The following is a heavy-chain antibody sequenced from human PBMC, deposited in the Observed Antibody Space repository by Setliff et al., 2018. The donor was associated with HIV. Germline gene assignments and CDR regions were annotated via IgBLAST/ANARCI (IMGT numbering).Heavy chain of an antibody. CDR2: IYHSGTA. D-gene: IGHD3-22*01. J-gene: IGHJ4*02. CDR3: ARDPRGLLSPVPRGYFDY. CDR1: GLSISSNYY. V-gene: IGHV4-38-2*02. Sequence: TLSLTCNVSGLSISSNYYWGWVRQPPGRGLEWIGNIYHSGTAYYNPSFKTRVAISIDTSKNYVSLKLRSLTAADTAIYYCARDPRGLLSPVPRGYFDYWGQGALVTVSS.